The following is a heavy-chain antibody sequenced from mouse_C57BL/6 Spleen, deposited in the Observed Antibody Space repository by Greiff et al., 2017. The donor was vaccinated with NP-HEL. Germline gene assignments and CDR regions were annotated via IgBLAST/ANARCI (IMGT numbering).Heavy chain of an antibody. J-gene: IGHJ1*03. D-gene: IGHD1-1*01. CDR1: GFSLTSYA. CDR2: IWTAGGT. Sequence: QVQLKESGPGLVAPSQRLSITCTVSGFSLTSYAISWVRQPPGKGLEWLGVIWTAGGTNYNSALKSRLSSGKDNAKSQVFLEKNRLQTDDTARYYCARNGDGSSYDWYFDVWGTGTTVTVSS. CDR3: ARNGDGSSYDWYFDV. V-gene: IGHV2-9-1*01.